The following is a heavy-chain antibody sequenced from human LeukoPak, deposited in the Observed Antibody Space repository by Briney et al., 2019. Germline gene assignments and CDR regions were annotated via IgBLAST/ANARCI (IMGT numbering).Heavy chain of an antibody. D-gene: IGHD5-18*01. V-gene: IGHV4-59*08. CDR1: GGSISGHY. Sequence: PSETLSLTYTVSGGSISGHYWSWIRQPPGKGLEWIGYFYYSGSTHYNPSLKSRVTTSVDTSNNQFTLNLSSVTAADTALYYCARRGEGYSYGSFGLDVWGQGTTVTVYS. J-gene: IGHJ6*02. CDR3: ARRGEGYSYGSFGLDV. CDR2: FYYSGST.